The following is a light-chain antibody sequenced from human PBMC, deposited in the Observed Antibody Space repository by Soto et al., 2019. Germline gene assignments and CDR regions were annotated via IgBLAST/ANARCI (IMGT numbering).Light chain of an antibody. J-gene: IGKJ5*01. Sequence: DIVMTQSPDYLAVSLCDGATINCKSIESVLYSSNNKNYLNWYQHTPGKAPKLLLYAASTLQSGVPARFSGSGSGTDFTLTISSLQPEDFASYYCQQNYDTVPITFGQGTRLEIK. CDR2: AAS. V-gene: IGKV4-1*01. CDR1: ESVLYSSNNKNY. CDR3: QQNYDTVPIT.